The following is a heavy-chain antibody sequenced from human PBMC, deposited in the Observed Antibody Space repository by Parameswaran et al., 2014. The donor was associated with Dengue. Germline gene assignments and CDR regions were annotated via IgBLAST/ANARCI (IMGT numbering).Heavy chain of an antibody. D-gene: IGHD4-17*01. Sequence: VRQAPGKGLEWIGSFYYSGSTYYNPSLKSRVTISVDTSKNQFSLKLSSVTAADTAVYYCLVATTAINWFDPGPGTWSPSPQ. V-gene: IGHV4-39*01. CDR3: LVATTAINWFDP. CDR2: FYYSGST. J-gene: IGHJ5*02.